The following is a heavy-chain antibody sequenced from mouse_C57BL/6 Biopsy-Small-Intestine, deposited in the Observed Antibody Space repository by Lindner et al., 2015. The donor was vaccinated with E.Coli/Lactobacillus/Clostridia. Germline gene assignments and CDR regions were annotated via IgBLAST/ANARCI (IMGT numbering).Heavy chain of an antibody. CDR3: ARDTPFAY. Sequence: VQLQESGAELVKPGASVKISRKASGYAFSSYWMNWVKQRPGKGLEWIGQIYPGDGDTNYNGKFKGKATLTADKSSSTAYMQLSSLTSEDSAVYFCARDTPFAYWGQGTLVTVSA. CDR1: GYAFSSYW. CDR2: IYPGDGDT. J-gene: IGHJ3*01. D-gene: IGHD5-1-1*01. V-gene: IGHV1-80*01.